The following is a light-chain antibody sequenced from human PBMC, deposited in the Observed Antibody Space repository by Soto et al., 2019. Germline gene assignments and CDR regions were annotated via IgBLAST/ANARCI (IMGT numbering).Light chain of an antibody. CDR1: SSDVGAYNY. CDR2: DVS. Sequence: QSARTQPRSVSGSPGQSVTISCTGTSSDVGAYNYVSWYQQHPGKVPKLMIYDVSRRPSGVPDRFSGSKSGNTASLTISGLQADDEADYYCCSYAGSYTLVFGGGTQLTVL. CDR3: CSYAGSYTLV. V-gene: IGLV2-11*01. J-gene: IGLJ3*02.